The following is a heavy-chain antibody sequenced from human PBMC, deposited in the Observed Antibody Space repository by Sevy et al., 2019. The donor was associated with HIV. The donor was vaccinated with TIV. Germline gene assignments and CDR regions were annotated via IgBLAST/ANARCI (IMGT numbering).Heavy chain of an antibody. J-gene: IGHJ3*02. D-gene: IGHD1-20*01. CDR1: GFTFSSYE. Sequence: GESLKISCAASGFTFSSYEMNWVRQAPGKGLEWLSHISSSGSSMYYADSVKGRFTISRDNAKNSLYLQMNSLRAEETAVYYCARGGRRIDVYNRKDAFDIWGQGTMVTVSS. CDR2: ISSSGSSM. CDR3: ARGGRRIDVYNRKDAFDI. V-gene: IGHV3-48*03.